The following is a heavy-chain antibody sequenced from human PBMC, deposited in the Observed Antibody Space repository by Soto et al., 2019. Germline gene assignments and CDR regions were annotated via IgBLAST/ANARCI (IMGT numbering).Heavy chain of an antibody. CDR2: IYYSGST. CDR3: ARGDFGEFFFDY. J-gene: IGHJ4*02. Sequence: QVQLQESGPGLVKPSQTLSLTCTVSGGSISSDIYYWNWIRQHPGKGLEWLGYIYYSGSTYYNPSLKGRVTISVDTSKNQFSLKLSSVTAADTAVYYCARGDFGEFFFDYWGQGTLVTVSS. V-gene: IGHV4-31*03. D-gene: IGHD3-10*01. CDR1: GGSISSDIYY.